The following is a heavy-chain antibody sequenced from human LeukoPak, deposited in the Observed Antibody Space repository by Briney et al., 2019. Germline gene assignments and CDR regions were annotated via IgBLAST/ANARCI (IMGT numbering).Heavy chain of an antibody. D-gene: IGHD4-11*01. J-gene: IGHJ6*03. V-gene: IGHV3-48*03. CDR1: GFTFSSYE. CDR2: ISSSGSTI. Sequence: PGGSLRLSCAASGFTFSSYEMNWVRQAPGKGLEWVSYISSSGSTIYYADSVKGRFTISRDNAKNSLYLQMNSLRAEDTAVYYCARDDRPTAIYYYYYMDVWGKETTVTVSS. CDR3: ARDDRPTAIYYYYYMDV.